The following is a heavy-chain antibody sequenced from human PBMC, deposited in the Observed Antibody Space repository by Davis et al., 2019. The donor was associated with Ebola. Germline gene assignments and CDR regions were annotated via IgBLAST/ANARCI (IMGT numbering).Heavy chain of an antibody. CDR1: GDSITRYY. D-gene: IGHD1-26*01. Sequence: PSETLSLTCSVSGDSITRYYLHWIRQAPGKTLEWIGYVYYGQAIYNPSLKSRVTIFSDTSKNSFSLRLTSVTAADTAIYFCARDNDPSGGRSKYRPPNAFDLWGRGTKVAVSS. CDR2: VYYGQA. CDR3: ARDNDPSGGRSKYRPPNAFDL. J-gene: IGHJ3*01. V-gene: IGHV4-59*12.